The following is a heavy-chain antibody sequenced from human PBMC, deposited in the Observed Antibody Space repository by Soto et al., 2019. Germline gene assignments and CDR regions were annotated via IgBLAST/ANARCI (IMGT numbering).Heavy chain of an antibody. D-gene: IGHD2-2*01. J-gene: IGHJ4*02. CDR1: GFSLSTTAEG. CDR3: AHGSCSSSDCYPNPYLDF. Sequence: QITLKESGPTLVKPTQTLTLTCTFSGFSLSTTAEGVGWIRQPPGKALEWLALIYWDDDERYSPSLKSSLTITNDTSKNQVVLTMTIVDPVDTATYSCAHGSCSSSDCYPNPYLDFWGQGILVTVSS. V-gene: IGHV2-5*02. CDR2: IYWDDDE.